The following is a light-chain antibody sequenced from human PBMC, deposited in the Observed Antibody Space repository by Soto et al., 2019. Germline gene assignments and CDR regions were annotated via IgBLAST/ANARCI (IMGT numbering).Light chain of an antibody. J-gene: IGLJ2*01. CDR3: QAWDSSTAV. V-gene: IGLV3-1*01. CDR1: KLGDKY. CDR2: QGT. Sequence: SYELTQPPSVSVSPGQTASITCSGDKLGDKYTYWYQQKPGQSPVVVIYQGTKRPSGIPERFSGSNSGNTATLTISGTQAMDEADYYCQAWDSSTAVFGGGTKLTVL.